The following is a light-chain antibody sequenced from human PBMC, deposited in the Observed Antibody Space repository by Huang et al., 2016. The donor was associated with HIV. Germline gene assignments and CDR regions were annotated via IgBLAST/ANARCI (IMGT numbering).Light chain of an antibody. Sequence: EIVLTQSPATLSLSPGERATLSCRASQSVHSYLAWYQQKPGQAPRLLISDASNRATVIPARFSGSGSGTDVTLTISNLQSEDFAVYYCQQRSAWPLTFGGGTKVEI. CDR2: DAS. V-gene: IGKV3-11*01. CDR1: QSVHSY. CDR3: QQRSAWPLT. J-gene: IGKJ4*01.